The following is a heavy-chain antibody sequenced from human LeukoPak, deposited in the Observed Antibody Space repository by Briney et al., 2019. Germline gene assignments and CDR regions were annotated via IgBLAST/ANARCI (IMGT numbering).Heavy chain of an antibody. V-gene: IGHV3-21*04. CDR3: ARDQGRYCSSTSCYYYYYYMDV. CDR1: GFTFSSYS. Sequence: PGGSLRLSCAASGFTFSSYSMNWVRQAPGKGLEWVSSISSSSSYIYYADSVKGRFTISRDNAKNSLYLQMNSLRSDDTAVYYCARDQGRYCSSTSCYYYYYYMDVWGKGTTVTISS. D-gene: IGHD2-2*01. CDR2: ISSSSSYI. J-gene: IGHJ6*03.